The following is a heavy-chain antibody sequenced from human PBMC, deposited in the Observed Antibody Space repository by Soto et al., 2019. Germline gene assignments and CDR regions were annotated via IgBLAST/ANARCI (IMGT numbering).Heavy chain of an antibody. V-gene: IGHV3-21*01. D-gene: IGHD3-9*01. CDR2: ISSSSSYI. CDR3: ARGDYDIFTGYYYYYGMDV. CDR1: GFTFSSYS. J-gene: IGHJ6*02. Sequence: EVQLVESGGGLVKPGGSLRLSCAASGFTFSSYSMYWVRQAPGKGLEWVSSISSSSSYIYYSDSVKGRFTISRDNAKNQLYLQMNSLRAEDTAVYDCARGDYDIFTGYYYYYGMDVWGQGTTVTVSS.